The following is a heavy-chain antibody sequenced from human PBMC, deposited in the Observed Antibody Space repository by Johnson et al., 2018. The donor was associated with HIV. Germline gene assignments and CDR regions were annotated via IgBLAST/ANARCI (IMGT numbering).Heavy chain of an antibody. Sequence: VQLVESGGGVVQPGRSLRVSCGASGFTFSSYDMHWVRQAPGKGLEWVAVITYDGTKKYFADSVKGRFTISRDNSKNTRFLQMNSLRPEDTALYYCARDPPYGGNPSAFDDWGQGTMVTVSS. V-gene: IGHV3-30*03. J-gene: IGHJ3*01. CDR1: GFTFSSYD. CDR3: ARDPPYGGNPSAFDD. D-gene: IGHD4-23*01. CDR2: ITYDGTKK.